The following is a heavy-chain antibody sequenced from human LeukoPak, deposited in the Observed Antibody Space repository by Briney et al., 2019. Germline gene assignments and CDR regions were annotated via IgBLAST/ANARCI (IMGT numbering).Heavy chain of an antibody. Sequence: PSETLSLTCTVSGDSINSHYWSWIRQPPGKGLEWIGFIYTRGSTNYNPSLKSRVTMSGDTSKNQVSLTLNSVTAADTAVYYCARHLIETTKTYSYWFDPWGQGTLVTVSS. J-gene: IGHJ5*01. CDR1: GDSINSHY. V-gene: IGHV4-4*09. D-gene: IGHD1-1*01. CDR3: ARHLIETTKTYSYWFDP. CDR2: IYTRGST.